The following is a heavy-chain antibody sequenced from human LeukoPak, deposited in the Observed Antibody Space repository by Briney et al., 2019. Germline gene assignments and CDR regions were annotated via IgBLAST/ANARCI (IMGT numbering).Heavy chain of an antibody. CDR1: GFTFSSYS. Sequence: PGGSLRLSCAASGFTFSSYSMNWVRQAPGKGLEWVSYISSSSSTIYYADSVKGRFTISRDNAKNSLYLQMNSLRAEDTAVYYCARDARYCSSTSCYYDYADYFDYWGQGTLVTVSS. J-gene: IGHJ4*02. CDR3: ARDARYCSSTSCYYDYADYFDY. D-gene: IGHD2-2*01. CDR2: ISSSSSTI. V-gene: IGHV3-48*04.